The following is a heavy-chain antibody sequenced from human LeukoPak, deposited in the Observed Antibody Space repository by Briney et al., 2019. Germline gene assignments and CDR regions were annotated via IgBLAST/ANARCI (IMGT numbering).Heavy chain of an antibody. CDR3: ARGVDYYNWFDP. CDR1: GYTFTSYD. CDR2: MNPNSGNT. J-gene: IGHJ5*02. Sequence: ASVKVSCKASGYTFTSYDINWVRQATGQGLGWMGWMNPNSGNTGYAQKFQGRVTMTRNTSISTAYMELSSLRSEDTAVYYCARGVDYYNWFDPWGQGTLVTVSS. V-gene: IGHV1-8*01. D-gene: IGHD5-12*01.